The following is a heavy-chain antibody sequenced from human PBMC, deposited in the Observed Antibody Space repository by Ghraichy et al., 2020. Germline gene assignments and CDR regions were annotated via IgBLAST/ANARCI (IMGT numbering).Heavy chain of an antibody. V-gene: IGHV4-34*01. CDR1: GGSFSGYY. D-gene: IGHD1-14*01. CDR2: INHSGST. J-gene: IGHJ6*02. CDR3: ARGGRNRYYYGMDV. Sequence: SQTLSLTCAVYGGSFSGYYWSWIRQPPGKGLEWIGEINHSGSTNYNPSLKSRVTISVDTSKNRFSLKLSSVTAADTAVYYCARGGRNRYYYGMDVWGQGTTVTVSS.